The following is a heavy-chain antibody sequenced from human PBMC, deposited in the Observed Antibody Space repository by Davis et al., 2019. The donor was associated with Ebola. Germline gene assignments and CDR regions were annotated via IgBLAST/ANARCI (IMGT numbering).Heavy chain of an antibody. Sequence: ASVKVSCKASGHSFTNYAMQWVRQAPGQSLEWIGWIKGVNGKTKYSQKFQGRVTLTRDTSATIGYMQLSGLKSEDTAVYYCARDLEANIGDVGTPMFWGQGTLVSVSS. CDR3: ARDLEANIGDVGTPMF. V-gene: IGHV1-3*01. D-gene: IGHD3-10*02. J-gene: IGHJ4*02. CDR2: IKGVNGKT. CDR1: GHSFTNYA.